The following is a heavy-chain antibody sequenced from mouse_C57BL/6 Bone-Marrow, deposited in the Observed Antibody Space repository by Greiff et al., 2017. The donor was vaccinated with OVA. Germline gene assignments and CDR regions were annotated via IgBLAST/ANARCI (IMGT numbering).Heavy chain of an antibody. V-gene: IGHV5-9*01. CDR3: ARHELVDY. CDR2: ISGGGGNT. J-gene: IGHJ2*01. Sequence: EVQWVESGGGLVKPGGSLKLSCAASGFTFSSYTMSWVRQTPEKRLEWVATISGGGGNTYYPDSVKGRFTISRDNAKNTLYLQMSSLRSEDTALYYCARHELVDYWGQGTTLTVSS. CDR1: GFTFSSYT. D-gene: IGHD4-1*01.